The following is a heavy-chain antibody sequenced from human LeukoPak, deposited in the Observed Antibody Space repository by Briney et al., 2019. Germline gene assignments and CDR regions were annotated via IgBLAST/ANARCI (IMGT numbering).Heavy chain of an antibody. CDR3: ARAREDYGDYIYLYYFDY. V-gene: IGHV4-34*01. CDR2: INHSGST. Sequence: PSETLSLTCAVLGGSFRGYNWSGTPHPPGRGLEGRGEINHSGSTNYNPSLQSRVTISVDTSKNQFTLKLSSVTAADTAVYYCARAREDYGDYIYLYYFDYWGQGTLVTVSS. D-gene: IGHD4-17*01. CDR1: GGSFRGYN. J-gene: IGHJ4*02.